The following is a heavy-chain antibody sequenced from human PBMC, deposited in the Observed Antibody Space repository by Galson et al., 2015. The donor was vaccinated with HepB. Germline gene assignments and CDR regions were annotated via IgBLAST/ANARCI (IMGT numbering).Heavy chain of an antibody. CDR2: IRYDGSNT. CDR3: AKDWLWYSSGSPFDY. D-gene: IGHD6-19*01. V-gene: IGHV3-30*02. Sequence: SLRLSCAASGFTFRNYGMHWVRQAPGKGLVWVAFIRYDGSNTYYADSVKGRFTISRDNSKNTLNLQMNSLRAEDTAVYYCAKDWLWYSSGSPFDYWGQGTLVTVSS. J-gene: IGHJ4*02. CDR1: GFTFRNYG.